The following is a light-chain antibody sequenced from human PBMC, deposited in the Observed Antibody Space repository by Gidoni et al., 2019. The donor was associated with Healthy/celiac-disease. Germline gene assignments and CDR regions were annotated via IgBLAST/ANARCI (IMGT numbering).Light chain of an antibody. CDR2: DAS. Sequence: EIVLTQSPATLSLSPGERATRSCRASQSVSSYLAWYQQKPGQAPRLLTYDASNRATGIPARFSGSGSGTDFTLTTSSLEPEDFAVYYCQQRSNWPPITFGQGTRLEIK. CDR3: QQRSNWPPIT. V-gene: IGKV3-11*01. J-gene: IGKJ5*01. CDR1: QSVSSY.